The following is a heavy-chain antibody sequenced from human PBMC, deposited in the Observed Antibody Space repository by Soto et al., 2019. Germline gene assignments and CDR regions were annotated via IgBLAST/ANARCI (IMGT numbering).Heavy chain of an antibody. D-gene: IGHD3-10*01. J-gene: IGHJ4*02. CDR1: GGSISSYY. CDR2: IYTSGST. Sequence: SETLSLTCTVSGGSISSYYWSWIRQPAGKGLEWIGRIYTSGSTNYNPSLKSRVTMSVDTSKNQFSLKLSSVTAADTAVYYCARGVVTMVRGVIITVLYYFDYWGRGTLVPSPQ. V-gene: IGHV4-4*07. CDR3: ARGVVTMVRGVIITVLYYFDY.